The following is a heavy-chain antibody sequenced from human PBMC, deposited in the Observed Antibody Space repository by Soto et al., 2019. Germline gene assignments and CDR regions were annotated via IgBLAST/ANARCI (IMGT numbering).Heavy chain of an antibody. Sequence: SETLSLTCTVSGGSISSYYWSWIRQPPGKGLEWIGYIYHSGSTYYNPSLKSRVTISVDTSKNQFSLKLSSVTAADTAVYYCASLKLGYSTFDPWGQGTLVTVSS. CDR3: ASLKLGYSTFDP. J-gene: IGHJ5*02. CDR2: IYHSGST. D-gene: IGHD5-18*01. CDR1: GGSISSYY. V-gene: IGHV4-59*08.